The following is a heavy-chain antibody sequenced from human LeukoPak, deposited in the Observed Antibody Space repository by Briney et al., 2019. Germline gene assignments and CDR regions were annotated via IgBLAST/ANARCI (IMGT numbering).Heavy chain of an antibody. CDR1: GYTFTSYA. CDR3: ARDLRAVDTAMP. Sequence: ASVKVSCKASGYTFTSYAMNWVRQAPGQGLEWMGWINPNSGGTNYAQKFQGRVTMTRDTSISTAYMELSRLRSDDTAVYYCARDLRAVDTAMPWGQGTLVTVSS. V-gene: IGHV1-2*02. CDR2: INPNSGGT. J-gene: IGHJ5*02. D-gene: IGHD5-18*01.